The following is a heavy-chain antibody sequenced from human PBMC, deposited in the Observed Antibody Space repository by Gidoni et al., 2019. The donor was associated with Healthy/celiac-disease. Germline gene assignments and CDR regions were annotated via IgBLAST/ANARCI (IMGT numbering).Heavy chain of an antibody. Sequence: EVQLVESGGGLIQPGGSLRLSCAASGFTSISYWMSWVPQAPGKGLEWVANIKQDGSEKYYVDSVKGRFTISRDNAKNSLYLQMNSLRAEDTAVYYCARDEWLRRTYYYYGMDVWGQGTTVTVSS. CDR2: IKQDGSEK. J-gene: IGHJ6*02. V-gene: IGHV3-7*04. D-gene: IGHD5-12*01. CDR3: ARDEWLRRTYYYYGMDV. CDR1: GFTSISYW.